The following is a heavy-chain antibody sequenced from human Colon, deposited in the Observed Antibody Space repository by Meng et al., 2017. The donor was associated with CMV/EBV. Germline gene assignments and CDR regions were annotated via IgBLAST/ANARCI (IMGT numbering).Heavy chain of an antibody. D-gene: IGHD3/OR15-3a*01. CDR2: IDPKSGGT. V-gene: IGHV1-2*02. CDR1: YTITDYY. CDR3: ARSEFWNSFYKHIDFDS. Sequence: YTITDYYIHWVRQAPGQGLEWMGWIDPKSGGTKYPQAFQGRVTMSSDTSMTTAYLDISGLRSDDTAIYYCARSEFWNSFYKHIDFDSWGQGTLVTVSS. J-gene: IGHJ4*02.